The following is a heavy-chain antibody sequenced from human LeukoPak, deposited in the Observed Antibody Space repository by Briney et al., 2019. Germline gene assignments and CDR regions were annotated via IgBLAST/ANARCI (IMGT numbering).Heavy chain of an antibody. V-gene: IGHV3-23*01. CDR1: AFSFSKFA. CDR2: I. Sequence: GGSLRLSCAASAFSFSKFALIWVRQAPGKGLEWVSAIKGRFTVSRDNSKNTLCLQINSLRPEDTAMYYCAKDPNGDYIGAFDFWGQGTMVTVSS. J-gene: IGHJ3*01. D-gene: IGHD4-17*01. CDR3: AKDPNGDYIGAFDF.